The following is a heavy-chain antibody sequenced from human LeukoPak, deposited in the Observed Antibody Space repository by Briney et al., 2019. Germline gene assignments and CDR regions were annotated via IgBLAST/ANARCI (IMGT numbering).Heavy chain of an antibody. Sequence: SETLSLTCAVSGGSISISNSNWWSWVRQPPGKGLEWIGAIYHSGSTNYNPSLKSRVTISVYKSKNQFSLKLSSVTAADTAVYYCARDLHGGNSFTSDWYFDLWGRGTLVTVSS. CDR1: GGSISISNSNW. J-gene: IGHJ2*01. D-gene: IGHD4-23*01. CDR2: IYHSGST. V-gene: IGHV4-4*02. CDR3: ARDLHGGNSFTSDWYFDL.